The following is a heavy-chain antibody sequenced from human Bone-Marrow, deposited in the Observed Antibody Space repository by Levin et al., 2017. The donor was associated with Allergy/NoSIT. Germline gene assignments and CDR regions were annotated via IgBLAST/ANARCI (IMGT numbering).Heavy chain of an antibody. D-gene: IGHD2-21*02. CDR3: ARRMATALDYFDY. V-gene: IGHV1-8*01. CDR1: GYSFTSYD. J-gene: IGHJ4*02. Sequence: ASVKVSCKPSGYSFTSYDINWVRQATGQGLEWMAWMNPDSGNVGYYAQKFQGRVTMTWDTSISTAYFELTSLGSDDTAVYYCARRMATALDYFDYWGQGTLVTVSS. CDR2: MNPDSGNV.